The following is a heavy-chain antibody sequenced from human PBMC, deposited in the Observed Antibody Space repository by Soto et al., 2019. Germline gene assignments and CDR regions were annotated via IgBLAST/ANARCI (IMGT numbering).Heavy chain of an antibody. CDR2: INAGNGNT. V-gene: IGHV1-3*05. CDR3: ASDKITGILDY. CDR1: GYTFTSYD. D-gene: IGHD1-20*01. J-gene: IGHJ4*02. Sequence: QVQLVQSGAEEKKPGASVKASCKASGYTFTSYDMHWVRQAPGQRLEWMGWINAGNGNTKYSQKFQGRSTITKDTSGDTVDMELRSLRSEDTAVYYCASDKITGILDYWGQGTLVTVAS.